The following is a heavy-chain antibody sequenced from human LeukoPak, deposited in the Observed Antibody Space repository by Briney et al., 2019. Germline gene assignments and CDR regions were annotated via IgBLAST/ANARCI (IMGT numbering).Heavy chain of an antibody. D-gene: IGHD6-13*01. CDR2: IYHSGST. CDR1: GYSISSGYY. CDR3: ARDQQLGGWFDP. Sequence: SETLSLTCTVSGYSISSGYYWGWIRQPPGKGLEWIGSIYHSGSTYYNPSLKSRVTISVDTSKNQFSLKLSSVTAADTAVYYCARDQQLGGWFDPWGQGTLVTVSS. V-gene: IGHV4-38-2*02. J-gene: IGHJ5*02.